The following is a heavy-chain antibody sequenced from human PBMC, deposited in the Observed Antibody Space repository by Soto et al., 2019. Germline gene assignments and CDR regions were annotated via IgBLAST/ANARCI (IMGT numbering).Heavy chain of an antibody. CDR1: GFSLSTSGMC. Sequence: SGPTLLNPTQTLTLTCTFSGFSLSTSGMCVSWIRQPPGKALEWLALIDWDDDKYYSTSLKTRLTISKDTSKNQVVLTMTNMDPVDTATYYCARMAQGEVTPCYYYGMVVWGQGTTVTVSS. CDR2: IDWDDDK. J-gene: IGHJ6*02. V-gene: IGHV2-70*01. D-gene: IGHD4-4*01. CDR3: ARMAQGEVTPCYYYGMVV.